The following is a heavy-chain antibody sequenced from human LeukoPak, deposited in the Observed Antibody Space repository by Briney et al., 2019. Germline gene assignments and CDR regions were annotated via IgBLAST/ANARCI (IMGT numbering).Heavy chain of an antibody. Sequence: GGSLRLSCAASGFTFSSYWMSWVRQAPGKGLEWVANIKQDGSEKYYVDSVKGRFTISRDNAKNSLYLQMNSLRAEDTAVYYCARAETTVTPLFDYWGQGTLVTVSS. CDR3: ARAETTVTPLFDY. CDR2: IKQDGSEK. D-gene: IGHD4-17*01. V-gene: IGHV3-7*04. CDR1: GFTFSSYW. J-gene: IGHJ4*02.